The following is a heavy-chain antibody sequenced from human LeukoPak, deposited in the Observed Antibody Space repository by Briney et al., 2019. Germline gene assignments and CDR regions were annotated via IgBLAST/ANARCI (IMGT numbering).Heavy chain of an antibody. CDR3: ARDRIRLANPRPIDY. CDR2: ISSSSSTI. CDR1: GFTFSSYS. V-gene: IGHV3-48*01. Sequence: GGSLRLSCAASGFTFSSYSMNWVRQAPGKGLEWVSYISSSSSTIYYADSVKGRFTISRDNAKNSLYLQMNSLRAEDTAVYYCARDRIRLANPRPIDYWGQGTLVTVSS. D-gene: IGHD3-10*01. J-gene: IGHJ4*02.